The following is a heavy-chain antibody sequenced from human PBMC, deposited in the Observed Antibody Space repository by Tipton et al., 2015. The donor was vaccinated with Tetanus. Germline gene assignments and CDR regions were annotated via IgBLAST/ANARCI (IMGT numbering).Heavy chain of an antibody. CDR1: GGSISSYY. CDR2: IDYFGTT. V-gene: IGHV4-59*01. D-gene: IGHD7-27*01. Sequence: TLSLTCTVSGGSISSYYWSWIRQFPGKGLEWIGYIDYFGTTKYNPSLKSRVAMSVDTSKNQLSLKLSSVTSADTAVYYCARGKNWGTDYWGQGILVTVSS. CDR3: ARGKNWGTDY. J-gene: IGHJ4*02.